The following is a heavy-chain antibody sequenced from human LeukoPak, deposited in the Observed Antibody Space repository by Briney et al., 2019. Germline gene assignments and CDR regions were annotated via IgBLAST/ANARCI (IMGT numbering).Heavy chain of an antibody. D-gene: IGHD2-21*02. J-gene: IGHJ3*02. CDR2: INHSGST. CDR3: ARNCGGDCHDAFDI. CDR1: GGSFSGYY. Sequence: KPSETLSLTCAVYGGSFSGYYWSWIRQPPGKGLEWIGEINHSGSTNYNPSLKSRVTISVDTSKNQFSLKLSSVTAADTAVYYCARNCGGDCHDAFDIWGQGTMVTVSS. V-gene: IGHV4-34*09.